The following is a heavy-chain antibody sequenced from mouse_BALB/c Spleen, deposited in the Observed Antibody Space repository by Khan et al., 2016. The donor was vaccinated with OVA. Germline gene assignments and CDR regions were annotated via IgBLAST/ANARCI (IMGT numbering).Heavy chain of an antibody. J-gene: IGHJ2*01. CDR2: IRLKSDDYVS. CDR1: GFTFSNYW. Sequence: EVKLEESGGGLVQPGGSMKLSCVASGFTFSNYWMNWVRQSPEKGLEWVAEIRLKSDDYVSHYAESVKGSFTISRHDSKISVDLQMNNLRAEDTGIYYCWILLWGQGTTLTVSS. CDR3: WILL. V-gene: IGHV6-6*02.